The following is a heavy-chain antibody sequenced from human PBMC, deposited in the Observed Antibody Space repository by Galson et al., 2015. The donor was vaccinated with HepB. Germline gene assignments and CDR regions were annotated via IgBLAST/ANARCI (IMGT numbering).Heavy chain of an antibody. CDR2: ISGSGGST. Sequence: SLRLSCAASGFAFKFYSMNWVRQAPGKGLEWVSAISGSGGSTYYADSVKGRFTISRDNSKNTLYLQMNSLRAEDTAVYYCAKGVVVDYYFDYWGQGTLVTVSS. V-gene: IGHV3-23*01. J-gene: IGHJ4*02. D-gene: IGHD2-2*01. CDR3: AKGVVVDYYFDY. CDR1: GFAFKFYS.